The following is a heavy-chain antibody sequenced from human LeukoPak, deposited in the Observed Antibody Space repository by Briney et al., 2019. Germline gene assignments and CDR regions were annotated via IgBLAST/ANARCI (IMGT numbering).Heavy chain of an antibody. CDR3: AKDKGVHLFDI. CDR2: ISGSGDST. Sequence: GGSLRLSCAASGFTFSSYAMSWVRQAPGKGLEWVSAISGSGDSTYHADSVKGRFTISRDNSKNTLYLQMNSLRAEDTAVYYCAKDKGVHLFDIWGHGTMVTVSS. CDR1: GFTFSSYA. V-gene: IGHV3-23*01. J-gene: IGHJ3*02. D-gene: IGHD2-21*01.